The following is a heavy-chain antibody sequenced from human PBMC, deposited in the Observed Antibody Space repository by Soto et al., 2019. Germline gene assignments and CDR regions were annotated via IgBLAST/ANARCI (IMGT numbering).Heavy chain of an antibody. CDR2: LSPDGSIT. V-gene: IGHV3-23*01. CDR1: GFTFSSYA. Sequence: GGSLRLSCAASGFTFSSYAMSWVRQAPGKGLVWVSRLSPDGSITKYADSVKGRVTITSDTSASTAYMELTSLRSEDTAVYYCARDFSMVVVAPGYWGQGTLVTVSS. J-gene: IGHJ4*02. CDR3: ARDFSMVVVAPGY. D-gene: IGHD3-22*01.